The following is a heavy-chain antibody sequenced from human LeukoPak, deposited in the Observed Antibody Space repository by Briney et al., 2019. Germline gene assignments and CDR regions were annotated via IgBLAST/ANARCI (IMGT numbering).Heavy chain of an antibody. J-gene: IGHJ5*02. Sequence: SETLSLTCTVSGASISGFYWSWIRQPPGKGLEWIGYIYYSGSTYYNPSLKSRVTISVDTSKNQFSLKLSSVTAADTAVYYWAREGLGYCSGGSCYSYWFDPWGQGTLVTVSS. CDR3: AREGLGYCSGGSCYSYWFDP. D-gene: IGHD2-15*01. V-gene: IGHV4-30-4*08. CDR1: GASISGFY. CDR2: IYYSGST.